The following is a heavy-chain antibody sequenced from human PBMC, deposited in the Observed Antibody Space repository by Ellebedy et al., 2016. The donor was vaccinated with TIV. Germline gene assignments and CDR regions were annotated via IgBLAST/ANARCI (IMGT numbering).Heavy chain of an antibody. V-gene: IGHV1-2*02. J-gene: IGHJ6*02. CDR3: ARVLRATSGMDV. CDR2: INPYNGGT. D-gene: IGHD4/OR15-4a*01. Sequence: ASVKVSCKASGYTFRDHYIHWVRQAPGQGLEWMGWINPYNGGTNSAQKFRGRVTMTRDTSVNTAYMELSRLQSDDTAVYYCARVLRATSGMDVWGQGTTVTVS. CDR1: GYTFRDHY.